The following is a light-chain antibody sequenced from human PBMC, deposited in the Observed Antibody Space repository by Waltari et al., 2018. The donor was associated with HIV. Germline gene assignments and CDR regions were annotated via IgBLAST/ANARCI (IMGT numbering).Light chain of an antibody. CDR3: QQTFRTPPT. V-gene: IGKV1-39*01. J-gene: IGKJ2*01. Sequence: DIQMTQSPSSLSASVGDRVTVTCRANATLGNYLNWYQQKLGEAPKLLIYAASTLQSGVPSRFSGSGTGATFTLTITSLQREDFATYYCQQTFRTPPTFGPGTKLDI. CDR2: AAS. CDR1: ATLGNY.